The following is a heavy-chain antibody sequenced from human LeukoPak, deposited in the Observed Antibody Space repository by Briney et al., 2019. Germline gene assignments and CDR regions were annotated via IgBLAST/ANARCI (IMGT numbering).Heavy chain of an antibody. V-gene: IGHV3-7*01. Sequence: GGALRLSCTASGFTFSHHWMTWVRQAPEKGLEWVANIKEDGSEKDYVDSVKGRFTISRDNGKNSLYLQMNSLRGEDTAVYYCARLNWNYADYWGQGTLVTVSS. CDR2: IKEDGSEK. J-gene: IGHJ4*02. CDR3: ARLNWNYADY. CDR1: GFTFSHHW. D-gene: IGHD1-7*01.